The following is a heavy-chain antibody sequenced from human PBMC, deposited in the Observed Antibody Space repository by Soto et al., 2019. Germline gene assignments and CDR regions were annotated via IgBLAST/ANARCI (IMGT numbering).Heavy chain of an antibody. J-gene: IGHJ5*02. CDR2: IYYSGST. CDR3: ARHTRWFDP. V-gene: IGHV4-59*08. Sequence: SETRALTGSVSGGSISSYYWSWIRPPPGKGLEWIGYIYYSGSTNYNPSLKSRVTISVDTSKNQFSLKLSSVTAADTAVYYCARHTRWFDPWGQGTLVTVSS. CDR1: GGSISSYY.